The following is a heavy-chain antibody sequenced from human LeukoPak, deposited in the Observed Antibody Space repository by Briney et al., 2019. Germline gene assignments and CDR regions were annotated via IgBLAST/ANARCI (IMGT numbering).Heavy chain of an antibody. CDR2: ISYDGSNK. V-gene: IGHV3-30*18. CDR1: GFTFSSYG. J-gene: IGHJ4*02. D-gene: IGHD4-17*01. Sequence: GGSLRLSCAASGFTFSSYGMHWVRQAPGKGLEWVAVISYDGSNKYYADSVKGRFTISRDNSKNTLYLQMNSLRAEDTAVYYCAKGRTVTTYSSPSGYWGQGTLVTVSS. CDR3: AKGRTVTTYSSPSGY.